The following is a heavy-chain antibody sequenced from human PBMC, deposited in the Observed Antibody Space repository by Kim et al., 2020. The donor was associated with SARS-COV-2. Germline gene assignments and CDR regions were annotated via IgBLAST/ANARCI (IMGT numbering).Heavy chain of an antibody. CDR1: GGTFSSYA. Sequence: SVKVSCKASGGTFSSYAISWVRQAPGQGLEWMGGIIPIFGTANYAQKFQGRVTITADESTSTAYMELSSLRSEDTAVYYCARVFGRYFDAPAKYGMDVWGQGTTVTVSS. D-gene: IGHD3-9*01. V-gene: IGHV1-69*13. CDR2: IIPIFGTA. CDR3: ARVFGRYFDAPAKYGMDV. J-gene: IGHJ6*02.